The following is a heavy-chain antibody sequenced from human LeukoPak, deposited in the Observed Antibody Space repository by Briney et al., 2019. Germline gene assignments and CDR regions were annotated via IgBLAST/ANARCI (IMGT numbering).Heavy chain of an antibody. CDR3: ARQFGPERQHRIYYYYGMDV. V-gene: IGHV5-51*01. J-gene: IGHJ6*02. CDR1: GYSFTSYW. Sequence: GESLKISCKGSGYSFTSYWIGWVRQMPGKGLEWMGIIYPGDSDTRYSPSFQGQVTISADKSISTAYLQWSSLKASDTAMYYCARQFGPERQHRIYYYYGMDVWGQGTTVTVSS. D-gene: IGHD1-1*01. CDR2: IYPGDSDT.